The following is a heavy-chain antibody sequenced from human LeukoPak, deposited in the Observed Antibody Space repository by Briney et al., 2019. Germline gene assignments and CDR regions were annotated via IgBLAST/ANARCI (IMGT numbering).Heavy chain of an antibody. V-gene: IGHV4-59*01. CDR3: ARDRPIGRRSDAFDI. D-gene: IGHD2/OR15-2a*01. Sequence: SETLSLTCTVPGGSITSYYWSWIRQPPGKGLEWIGYTYYSGGTNYNPSLRSRVTISVDTSKNQFSLRLSSVTAADTAVYFCARDRPIGRRSDAFDIWGQGAMVTVSS. J-gene: IGHJ3*02. CDR1: GGSITSYY. CDR2: TYYSGGT.